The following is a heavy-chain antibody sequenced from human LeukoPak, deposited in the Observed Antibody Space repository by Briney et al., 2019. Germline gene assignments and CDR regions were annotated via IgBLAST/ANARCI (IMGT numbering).Heavy chain of an antibody. CDR1: GGSFSGYY. CDR2: IYYSGST. V-gene: IGHV4-31*11. CDR3: ARGAWGVVTCFDY. D-gene: IGHD4-23*01. Sequence: SETLSLTCAVYGGSFSGYYWSWIRQHPGKGLEWIGYIYYSGSTYYNPSLKSRVTISVDTSKNQFSLKLSSVTAADTAVYYCARGAWGVVTCFDYWGQGTLVTVSS. J-gene: IGHJ4*02.